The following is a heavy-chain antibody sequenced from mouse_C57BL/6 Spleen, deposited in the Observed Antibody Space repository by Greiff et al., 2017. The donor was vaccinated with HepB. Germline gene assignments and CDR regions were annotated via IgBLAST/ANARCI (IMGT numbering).Heavy chain of an antibody. J-gene: IGHJ2*01. Sequence: EVMLVESAGGLVQPGSSMKLSCTASGFTFSDYYMAWVRQVPEKGLEWVANINYDGSSTYYLDSLKSRFIISRDNAKNILYLQMSSLKSEDTATYYSSPPDGDYFNYWDHPTTLTVSS. V-gene: IGHV5-16*01. CDR1: GFTFSDYY. CDR2: INYDGSST. CDR3: SPPDGDYFNY.